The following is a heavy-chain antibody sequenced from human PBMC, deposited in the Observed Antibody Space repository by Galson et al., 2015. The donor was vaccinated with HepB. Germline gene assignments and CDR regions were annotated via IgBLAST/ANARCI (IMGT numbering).Heavy chain of an antibody. J-gene: IGHJ5*02. CDR2: IIPILGLA. V-gene: IGHV1-69*04. CDR1: GGTFSSYA. D-gene: IGHD3-9*01. Sequence: SVKVSCKASGGTFSSYAISWVRQAPGQGLEWMGRIIPILGLANYAQKFQGRVTITADKSTSTAYMELSSLRSEDTAVYYCANTYYDIYDPWGQGTLVTVSS. CDR3: ANTYYDIYDP.